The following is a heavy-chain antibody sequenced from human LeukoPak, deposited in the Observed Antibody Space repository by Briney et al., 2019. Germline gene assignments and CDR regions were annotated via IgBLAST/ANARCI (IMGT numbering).Heavy chain of an antibody. CDR1: GGSISSYY. Sequence: PSETLSLTCTVSGGSISSYYWSWIRQPPGKGLDWIEYIYYIESTNYNPSLKSRVPISVDASKNHYSLKLSSVAAADPAVYYCARASTVAGIVYWGQGTMVTVSS. J-gene: IGHJ4*02. V-gene: IGHV4-59*13. CDR2: IYYIEST. D-gene: IGHD6-19*01. CDR3: ARASTVAGIVY.